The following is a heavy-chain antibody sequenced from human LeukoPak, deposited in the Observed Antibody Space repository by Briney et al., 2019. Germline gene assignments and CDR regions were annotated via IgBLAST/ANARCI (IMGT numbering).Heavy chain of an antibody. CDR3: AKEYYYGSGSYSPYYFDY. CDR2: ISGSGGGT. J-gene: IGHJ4*02. D-gene: IGHD3-10*01. CDR1: GFSFSSYA. V-gene: IGHV3-23*01. Sequence: QPGGSLRLSCAASGFSFSSYAMSWVRQAPGKGLEWVSAISGSGGGTYCADSVKGRFTISRDNSKNTLYLQVNSLRAEDTAVYYCAKEYYYGSGSYSPYYFDYWGQGTLVTVSS.